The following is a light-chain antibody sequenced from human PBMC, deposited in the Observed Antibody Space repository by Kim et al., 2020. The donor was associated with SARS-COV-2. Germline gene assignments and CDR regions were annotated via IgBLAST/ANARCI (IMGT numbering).Light chain of an antibody. CDR1: QSISIAL. J-gene: IGKJ4*01. Sequence: EIVLTQSPGTLSLSPGETATLSCRASQSISIALLAWYQQRPGQAPRLLMSGASIRATGIPDRFSGSGSGTDFTLTISRLQTDDFAVYYCQQYGTTPLTFGGGTKVDIK. V-gene: IGKV3-20*01. CDR2: GAS. CDR3: QQYGTTPLT.